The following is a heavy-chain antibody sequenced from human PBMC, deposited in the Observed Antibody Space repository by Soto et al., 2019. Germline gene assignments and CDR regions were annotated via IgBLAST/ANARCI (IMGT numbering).Heavy chain of an antibody. D-gene: IGHD3-16*01. J-gene: IGHJ5*02. CDR1: GFTYTSSA. CDR3: VAALPPYDYIWGSYIP. Sequence: SVKVSCKASGFTYTSSAMQWVRQARGQRLEWIGWIVVGSGNTNYAQKFQERVTITRDMSTSTAYMELSSLRSEDTAVYYCVAALPPYDYIWGSYIPWGQGTLVTVSS. CDR2: IVVGSGNT. V-gene: IGHV1-58*02.